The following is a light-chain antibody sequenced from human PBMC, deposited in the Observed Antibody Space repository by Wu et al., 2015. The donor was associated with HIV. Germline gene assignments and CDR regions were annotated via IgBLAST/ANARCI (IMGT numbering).Light chain of an antibody. Sequence: EIVLTQSPGTLSLSPGDSATLSCRASQSIRNNYFAWFQQKPGQAPRLLIYGASSRATGTPDRFSGSGSGTDFTLTLTRLEPEDFAVYYCQQYDVSITFGQGTRLDIK. CDR1: QSIRNNY. CDR3: QQYDVSIT. V-gene: IGKV3-20*01. CDR2: GAS. J-gene: IGKJ5*01.